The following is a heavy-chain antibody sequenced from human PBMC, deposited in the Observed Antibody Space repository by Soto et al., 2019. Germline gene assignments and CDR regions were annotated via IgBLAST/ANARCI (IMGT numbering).Heavy chain of an antibody. CDR2: IYYSGST. D-gene: IGHD1-26*01. Sequence: PSETLSLTCTVSGGSISSYYWSWIRQPPGKGLEWIGYIYYSGSTNYNPSLKSRVTISVDTSKNQFSLKLSSVTAADTAVYYCARMDRSGSSSGWFDPCGQGTLVTVSS. V-gene: IGHV4-59*08. J-gene: IGHJ5*02. CDR1: GGSISSYY. CDR3: ARMDRSGSSSGWFDP.